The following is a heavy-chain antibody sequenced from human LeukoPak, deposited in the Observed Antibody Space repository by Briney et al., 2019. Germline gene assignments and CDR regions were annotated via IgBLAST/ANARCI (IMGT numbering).Heavy chain of an antibody. Sequence: SEALSLTCTVSGGSISSYYWSWIRQPPGKGLEWIGYIYYSGSTNYNPSLKSRVTISVDRSKNQFSLKLSSVTAADTAVYYCASRRISLEWPPFDYWGQGTLVTVSS. D-gene: IGHD3-3*01. CDR3: ASRRISLEWPPFDY. J-gene: IGHJ4*02. CDR1: GGSISSYY. CDR2: IYYSGST. V-gene: IGHV4-59*12.